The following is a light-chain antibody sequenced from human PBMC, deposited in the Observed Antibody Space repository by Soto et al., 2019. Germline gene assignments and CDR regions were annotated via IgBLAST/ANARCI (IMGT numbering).Light chain of an antibody. CDR2: DAS. J-gene: IGKJ4*01. CDR3: QQRSNWPLT. V-gene: IGKV3-11*01. CDR1: QSISSY. Sequence: EVVLTQSPDTLSLPPGERATLSCRASQSISSYLAWYQQKPGQAPRLLIYDASSRATGIPARFSGSGSGTDFTLTISSLEPEDFAVYYCQQRSNWPLTFGGGTKVDI.